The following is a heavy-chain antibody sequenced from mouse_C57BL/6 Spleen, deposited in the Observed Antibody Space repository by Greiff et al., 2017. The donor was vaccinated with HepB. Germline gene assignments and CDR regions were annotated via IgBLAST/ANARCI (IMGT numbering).Heavy chain of an antibody. Sequence: QVHVKQPGAELVRPGTSVKLSCKASGYTFTSYWMHWVKQRPGQGLEWIGVIDPSDSYTNYNQKFKGKATLTVDTSSSTAYMQLSSLTSEDSAVYYCAREEVFPFDYWGQGTTLTVSS. CDR3: AREEVFPFDY. CDR2: IDPSDSYT. J-gene: IGHJ2*01. CDR1: GYTFTSYW. V-gene: IGHV1-59*01.